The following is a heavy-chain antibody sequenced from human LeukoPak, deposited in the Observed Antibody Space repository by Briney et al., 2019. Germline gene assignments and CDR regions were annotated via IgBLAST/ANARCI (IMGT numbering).Heavy chain of an antibody. V-gene: IGHV1-58*01. CDR1: GFTFTSSA. Sequence: GASVKVSCKASGFTFTSSAVQWVRQACGQRLEWIGWIVVGSDNIDYAQKFQERVTITRDMSTTTAYMELSSLRSEDTAVYYCAADIDYYDGSGYYKNFDYWGQGTLVTVSS. J-gene: IGHJ4*02. CDR3: AADIDYYDGSGYYKNFDY. CDR2: IVVGSDNI. D-gene: IGHD3-22*01.